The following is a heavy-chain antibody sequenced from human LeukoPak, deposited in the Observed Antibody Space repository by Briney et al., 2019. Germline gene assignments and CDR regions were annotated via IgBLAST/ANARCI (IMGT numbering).Heavy chain of an antibody. CDR1: GGSISSSSYS. J-gene: IGHJ5*02. Sequence: PSETLSLTCTVSGGSISSSSYSWSWIRQPPGKGLEWIGYIYHSGSTNYNPSLKSRVTISVDTSKNQFSLKLSSVTAADTAVYYCARHLRSIAAGRRIDWFDPWGQGTLVTVSS. D-gene: IGHD6-6*01. CDR2: IYHSGST. V-gene: IGHV4-30-2*01. CDR3: ARHLRSIAAGRRIDWFDP.